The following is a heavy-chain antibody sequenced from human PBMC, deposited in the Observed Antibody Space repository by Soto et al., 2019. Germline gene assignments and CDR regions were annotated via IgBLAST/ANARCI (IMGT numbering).Heavy chain of an antibody. Sequence: ASVKVSCKASGGTFSSDAISWVRQAPGQGLEWMGGIIPIFGTANYAQKFQGRVTITADESTSTAYMELSSLRSEETAVYYCARVAIAAAFDYWGQGTLVTVSS. CDR3: ARVAIAAAFDY. CDR2: IIPIFGTA. D-gene: IGHD6-13*01. J-gene: IGHJ4*02. V-gene: IGHV1-69*13. CDR1: GGTFSSDA.